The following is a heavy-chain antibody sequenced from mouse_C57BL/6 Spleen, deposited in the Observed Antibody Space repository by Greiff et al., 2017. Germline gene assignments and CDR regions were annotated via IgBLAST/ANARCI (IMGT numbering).Heavy chain of an antibody. CDR3: EMGYYGSSPWYFDY. V-gene: IGHV1-20*01. J-gene: IGHJ2*01. D-gene: IGHD1-1*01. Sequence: LVEPGDSVKISCKASGYSFTGYFMNWVMQSHGKSLEWIGRINPYNGDTFYNQKFKGKATLTVDKSSSTAHMELRSLTSEGSAVYYCEMGYYGSSPWYFDYWGQGTTLTVSS. CDR1: GYSFTGYF. CDR2: INPYNGDT.